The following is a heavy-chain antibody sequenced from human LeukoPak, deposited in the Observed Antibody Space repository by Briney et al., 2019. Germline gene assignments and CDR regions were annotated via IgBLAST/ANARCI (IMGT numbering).Heavy chain of an antibody. J-gene: IGHJ6*03. CDR1: GGTFSSYA. Sequence: SVKVSCKASGGTFSSYAISWVRQAPGQGLEWMGGIIPIFGTANYAQKFQGRVTITADKSTSTAYMELSSLRSEDTAVYYCASGEDSGYADYYYMDVWGKGTTVTVSS. CDR2: IIPIFGTA. CDR3: ASGEDSGYADYYYMDV. V-gene: IGHV1-69*06. D-gene: IGHD5-12*01.